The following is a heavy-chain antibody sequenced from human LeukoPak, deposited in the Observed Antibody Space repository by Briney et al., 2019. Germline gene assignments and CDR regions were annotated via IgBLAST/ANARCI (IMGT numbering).Heavy chain of an antibody. CDR1: GGTFSSYA. Sequence: GASVKVSCKASGGTFSSYAISWVRQAPGQGLEWMGGIIPIFGTANYAQKFQGRVTITADESTSTAYMELSSLRSEDTAVYYCARGRYYYGSGSYNYFFDYWGQGTLVTVSS. CDR2: IIPIFGTA. D-gene: IGHD3-10*01. CDR3: ARGRYYYGSGSYNYFFDY. J-gene: IGHJ4*02. V-gene: IGHV1-69*13.